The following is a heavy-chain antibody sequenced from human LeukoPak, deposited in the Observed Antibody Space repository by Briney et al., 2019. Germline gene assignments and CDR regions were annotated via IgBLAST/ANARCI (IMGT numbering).Heavy chain of an antibody. D-gene: IGHD6-19*01. CDR3: ARTPKPNSSGWYNWFDP. CDR2: IYYSGST. J-gene: IGHJ5*02. CDR1: GGSFSSYY. Sequence: SETLSLTCAVYGGSFSSYYWSWIRQPPGKGLEWIGYIYYSGSTNYNPSLKSRVTISVDTSKNQFSLKLSSVTAADTAVYYCARTPKPNSSGWYNWFDPWGQGTLVTVSS. V-gene: IGHV4-59*01.